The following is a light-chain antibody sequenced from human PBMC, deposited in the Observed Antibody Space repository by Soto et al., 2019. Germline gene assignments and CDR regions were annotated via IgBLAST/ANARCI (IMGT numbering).Light chain of an antibody. CDR2: DAS. J-gene: IGKJ5*01. Sequence: DLQMTHSPSSLSASVVDRVTITFQASQNINNYLNWYQQKPVRAPKLLIYDASNLEAGVPSRFRGSGSGTDFTFTISRLQPEDIATYYCQQYENLPTFVQGTRLEI. V-gene: IGKV1-33*01. CDR1: QNINNY. CDR3: QQYENLPT.